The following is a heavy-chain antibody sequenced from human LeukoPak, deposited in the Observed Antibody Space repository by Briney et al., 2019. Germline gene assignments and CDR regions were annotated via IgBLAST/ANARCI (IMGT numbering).Heavy chain of an antibody. V-gene: IGHV3-48*03. CDR1: EFTFGSYE. Sequence: GGSLRLSCAASEFTFGSYEMNWVRQAPGKGLEWVSYISSSGSTIYYADSVKGRFTTSRDNAKNSLYLQMNSLRAEDTAVYYCAELGITMIGGVWGKGTTVTISS. CDR3: AELGITMIGGV. J-gene: IGHJ6*04. CDR2: ISSSGSTI. D-gene: IGHD3-10*02.